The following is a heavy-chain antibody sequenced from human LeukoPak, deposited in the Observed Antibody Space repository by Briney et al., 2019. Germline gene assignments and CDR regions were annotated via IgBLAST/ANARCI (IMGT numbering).Heavy chain of an antibody. CDR3: AKDLHFDYWSGYLDY. CDR2: VSWNSGTV. CDR1: GFTFDSYA. Sequence: PGRSLRLSCAASGFTFDSYAIHWVRQFPGKGLEWVAGVSWNSGTVSYADSVKGRFTISRDNAKNSLYLQMENLRAQDTALYYCAKDLHFDYWSGYLDYWGQGSLVSVSS. D-gene: IGHD3-3*01. V-gene: IGHV3-9*01. J-gene: IGHJ4*02.